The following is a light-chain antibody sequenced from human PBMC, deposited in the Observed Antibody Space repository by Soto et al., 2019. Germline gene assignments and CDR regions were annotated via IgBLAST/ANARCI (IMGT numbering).Light chain of an antibody. CDR2: STN. V-gene: IGLV7-43*01. CDR3: LLYYCGTQPWV. CDR1: TGAVTSGYF. J-gene: IGLJ3*02. Sequence: QAVVTQEPSLTVSPGGTVTLTCASSTGAVTSGYFPNWFQQKPGQAPRALIYSTNSKHSWTPARFSGSLLGGKAALTLSGVQPEDEADYYCLLYYCGTQPWVFGGGTKLTVL.